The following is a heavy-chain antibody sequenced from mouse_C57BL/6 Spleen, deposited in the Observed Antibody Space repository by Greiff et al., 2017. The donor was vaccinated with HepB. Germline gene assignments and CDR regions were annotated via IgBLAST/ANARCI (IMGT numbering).Heavy chain of an antibody. CDR3: IYYGNYVFAY. Sequence: EVQRVESGGGLVQPGGSMKLSCVASGFTFSNYWMNWVRQSPEKGLEWVAQIRLKSDNYATHYAESVKGRFTISRDDSKSSVYLQMNNLRAEDTGIYYCIYYGNYVFAYWGQGTLVTVSA. CDR2: IRLKSDNYAT. V-gene: IGHV6-3*01. D-gene: IGHD2-1*01. J-gene: IGHJ3*01. CDR1: GFTFSNYW.